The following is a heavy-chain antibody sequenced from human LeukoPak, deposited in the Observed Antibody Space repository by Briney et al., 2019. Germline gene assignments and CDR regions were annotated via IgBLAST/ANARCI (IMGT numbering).Heavy chain of an antibody. V-gene: IGHV4-34*01. CDR1: GGSFSGYY. J-gene: IGHJ6*03. CDR3: ARNGYGGYVELRYYYYYMDV. CDR2: INHSGST. Sequence: SETLSLTCAVYGGSFSGYYWSWIRQPPGKGLEWIGEINHSGSTNYNPSLKSRVTISVDTSKNQFSLKLSSVTAADTAVYYCARNGYGGYVELRYYYYYMDVWGKGTTVTVSS. D-gene: IGHD4-17*01.